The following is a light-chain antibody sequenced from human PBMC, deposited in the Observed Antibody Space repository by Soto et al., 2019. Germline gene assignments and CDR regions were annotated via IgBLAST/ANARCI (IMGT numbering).Light chain of an antibody. V-gene: IGLV2-14*01. Sequence: TQPASVSGSPGQSITISCTGTSSDVGGYNYVSWYQQHPGKAPKLMIFEVSNRPSGVSHRFSGSKSGNTASLTISGLLAEDEADYYCCSYTTSSTLVFGGGTKLTVL. CDR2: EVS. J-gene: IGLJ2*01. CDR3: CSYTTSSTLV. CDR1: SSDVGGYNY.